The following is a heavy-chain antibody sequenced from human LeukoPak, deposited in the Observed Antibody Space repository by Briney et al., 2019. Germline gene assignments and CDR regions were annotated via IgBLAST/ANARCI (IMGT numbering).Heavy chain of an antibody. V-gene: IGHV3-74*01. CDR3: ARGAGGLDY. CDR2: VNGGGTST. D-gene: IGHD6-13*01. J-gene: IGHJ4*02. Sequence: QPGGSLRLSCAASGFTFSTYWMHWVRHVPGKGLVWVSHVNGGGTSTSYVGSVKGRFTISRDNAKNMLYLQMNSLRADDTAVYYCARGAGGLDYWAREYWSPSPQ. CDR1: GFTFSTYW.